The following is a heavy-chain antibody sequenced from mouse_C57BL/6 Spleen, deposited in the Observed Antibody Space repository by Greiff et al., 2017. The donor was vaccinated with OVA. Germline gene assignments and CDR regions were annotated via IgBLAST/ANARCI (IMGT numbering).Heavy chain of an antibody. CDR1: GFNIKDYS. CDR2: IDPEDGET. D-gene: IGHD3-1*01. V-gene: IGHV14-2*01. Sequence: VQLKESGAELVKPGASVKLSCTASGFNIKDYSMHWVKQRTEQGPEWIGRIDPEDGETKSAPTLQGKATITAATSSNTAYLQLSSLTSEDTAVYYCARSGYFFDYWGQGTTLTVSS. J-gene: IGHJ2*01. CDR3: ARSGYFFDY.